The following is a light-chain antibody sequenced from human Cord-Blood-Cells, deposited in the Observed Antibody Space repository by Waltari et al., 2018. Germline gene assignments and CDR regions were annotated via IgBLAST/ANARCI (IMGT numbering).Light chain of an antibody. CDR3: MQGTQWT. J-gene: IGKJ1*01. CDR2: KVS. Sequence: DVVMTQSPLSLPVTLGQPASISCRSSQSLVYRDGNTYLTWFQQRPGQSPRRLIYKVSNRDSGVPDRFSGSGSGTDFTLKISRVEAEDVGVYYCMQGTQWTFGQGTKVEIK. V-gene: IGKV2-30*01. CDR1: QSLVYRDGNTY.